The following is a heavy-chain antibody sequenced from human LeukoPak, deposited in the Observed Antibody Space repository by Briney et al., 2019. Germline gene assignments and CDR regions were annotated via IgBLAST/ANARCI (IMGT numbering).Heavy chain of an antibody. Sequence: GGSLRLSCAASGFTFSSYGMHWVRQAPGKGLESVAFIHYDGSNNYYADSVKGRFTLSRDNSKNTLYLQMNSLRPEDRAVYYCPRDQTPMDSRIYGFDYWGQGTLVTVSS. CDR1: GFTFSSYG. J-gene: IGHJ4*02. CDR3: PRDQTPMDSRIYGFDY. V-gene: IGHV3-30*02. CDR2: IHYDGSNN. D-gene: IGHD3-22*01.